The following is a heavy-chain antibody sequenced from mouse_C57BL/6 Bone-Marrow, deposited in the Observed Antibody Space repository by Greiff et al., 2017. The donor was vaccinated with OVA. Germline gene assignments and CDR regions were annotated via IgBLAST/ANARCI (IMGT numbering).Heavy chain of an antibody. CDR1: GYTFTDYE. CDR3: TRRRGTAQAYYAMDY. CDR2: IDPETGGT. V-gene: IGHV1-15*01. Sequence: VKLLESGAELVRPGASVTLSCKASGYTFTDYEMHWVKQTPVHGLEWIGAIDPETGGTAYNQKFKGKAILTADKSSSTAYMGLRSLTSEDSAVYYCTRRRGTAQAYYAMDYWGQGTSVTVSS. D-gene: IGHD3-2*02. J-gene: IGHJ4*01.